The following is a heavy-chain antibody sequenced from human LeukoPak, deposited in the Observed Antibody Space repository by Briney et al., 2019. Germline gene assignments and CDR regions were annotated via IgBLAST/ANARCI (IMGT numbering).Heavy chain of an antibody. CDR2: IYPGDSDT. Sequence: GESLKISCKGSGYSFTTYWIGWVRQMPGRGLEWMGIIYPGDSDTRYSPSFQGQVTISADKSISTAYLQWSSLKASDTAMYYCARRYDSSGYYLSDFDCWGQGTLVTVSS. CDR3: ARRYDSSGYYLSDFDC. J-gene: IGHJ4*02. D-gene: IGHD3-22*01. CDR1: GYSFTTYW. V-gene: IGHV5-51*01.